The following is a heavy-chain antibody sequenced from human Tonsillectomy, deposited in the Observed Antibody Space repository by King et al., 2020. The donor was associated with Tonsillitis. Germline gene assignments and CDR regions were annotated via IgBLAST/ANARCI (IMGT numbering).Heavy chain of an antibody. Sequence: VQLVESGAEVKKPGASVKVSCKASGYTFTSYGISWVRQAPGQGLEWMGCINTNNGNTNYAQKFQGRVTMTTDTSTSTAYMDLRSLRSADTAVYYCAKITSGYFDYWGQGTLVTVSS. CDR3: AKITSGYFDY. CDR1: GYTFTSYG. D-gene: IGHD5-24*01. V-gene: IGHV1-18*01. J-gene: IGHJ4*02. CDR2: INTNNGNT.